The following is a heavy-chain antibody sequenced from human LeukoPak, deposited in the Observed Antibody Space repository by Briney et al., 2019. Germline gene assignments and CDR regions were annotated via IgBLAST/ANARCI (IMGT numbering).Heavy chain of an antibody. Sequence: GESLKISCKGSGYSFTSYWIGWVRQMPGKGLEWMGLIYPADSDTKYSPSFQGQVTISADKSISTAYLQWSSLEASDSAMYYCVRHGLGSSWFGFDYWGQGTLVTVSS. J-gene: IGHJ4*02. CDR2: IYPADSDT. V-gene: IGHV5-51*01. CDR3: VRHGLGSSWFGFDY. CDR1: GYSFTSYW. D-gene: IGHD6-13*01.